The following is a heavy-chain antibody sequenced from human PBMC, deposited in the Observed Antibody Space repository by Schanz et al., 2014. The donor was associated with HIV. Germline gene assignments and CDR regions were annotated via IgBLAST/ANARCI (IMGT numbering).Heavy chain of an antibody. J-gene: IGHJ4*02. Sequence: QEHLVESGGRAVQPGRSLRLSCVASGFIFSYYGMHWVRQAPGKGLEWVAVISYDGSNKYYADSVKGRFTISRDNSKNTLYLQMNSLKTEDTAVYYCTTGDAWERAGYWGQGTLVTVSS. CDR3: TTGDAWERAGY. CDR2: ISYDGSNK. D-gene: IGHD1-26*01. CDR1: GFIFSYYG. V-gene: IGHV3-33*05.